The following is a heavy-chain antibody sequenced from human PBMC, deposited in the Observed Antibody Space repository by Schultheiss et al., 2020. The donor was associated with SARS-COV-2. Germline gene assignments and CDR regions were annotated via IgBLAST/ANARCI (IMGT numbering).Heavy chain of an antibody. Sequence: GGSLRLSCAASGFTFSSYEMNWVRQAPGKGLEYVSAISSNGGSTYYADSVKGRFTISRDNSKNTLYLQMNSLRAEDTAVYYCAKECGGDCYYWVDAFDIWGQGTLVTVSS. D-gene: IGHD2-21*02. V-gene: IGHV3-64*04. CDR2: ISSNGGST. CDR1: GFTFSSYE. J-gene: IGHJ4*02. CDR3: AKECGGDCYYWVDAFDI.